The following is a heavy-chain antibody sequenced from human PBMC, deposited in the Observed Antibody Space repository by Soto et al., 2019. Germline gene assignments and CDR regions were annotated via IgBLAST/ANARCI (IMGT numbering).Heavy chain of an antibody. CDR2: ISWYSGSI. V-gene: IGHV3-9*01. D-gene: IGHD5-18*01. Sequence: GGSLRLSCAASGFTFDDYAMHWVRQAPGKGLEWVSGISWYSGSIGYADSVKGRFTISRDNAKNSLYLQMNSLRAEDTALYYCAKGLAAMVRVGFDYWGQGTLVTVSS. CDR3: AKGLAAMVRVGFDY. CDR1: GFTFDDYA. J-gene: IGHJ4*02.